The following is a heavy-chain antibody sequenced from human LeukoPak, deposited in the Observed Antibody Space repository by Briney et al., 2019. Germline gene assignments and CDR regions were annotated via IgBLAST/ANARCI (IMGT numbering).Heavy chain of an antibody. V-gene: IGHV3-33*01. J-gene: IGHJ4*02. CDR1: GFTFSSYG. D-gene: IGHD3-16*01. CDR3: AREFGLRPDTFDY. Sequence: PGRSLRLSCAASGFTFSSYGMHWVRQAPGKGLEWVAVIWYDGSNKYYADSVKGRFTISRDNSKNTLYLQTNSLRAEDTAVYYCAREFGLRPDTFDYWGQGTLVTVSS. CDR2: IWYDGSNK.